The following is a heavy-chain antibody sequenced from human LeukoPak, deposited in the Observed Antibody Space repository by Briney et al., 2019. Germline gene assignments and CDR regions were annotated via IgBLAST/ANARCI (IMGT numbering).Heavy chain of an antibody. V-gene: IGHV3-23*01. D-gene: IGHD2-2*01. Sequence: GGSLRLYCAASGFTFSSCAMSWVRQAPGKGLGWVSAISGSGGRPYYADSVKGRFTISRDNSKNTLYLQMNSLRAEDTAVYYCARHPEPGYCSSTSCHESYFDYWGQGTLVTVSS. CDR3: ARHPEPGYCSSTSCHESYFDY. J-gene: IGHJ4*02. CDR1: GFTFSSCA. CDR2: ISGSGGRP.